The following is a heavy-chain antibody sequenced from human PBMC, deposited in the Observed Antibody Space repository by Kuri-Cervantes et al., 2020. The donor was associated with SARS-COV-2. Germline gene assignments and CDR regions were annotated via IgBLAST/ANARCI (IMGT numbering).Heavy chain of an antibody. V-gene: IGHV1-2*04. CDR3: ARGRSWGYFWGTYRGGWNSFDI. CDR1: GYTFTDYY. Sequence: ASVKVSCKASGYTFTDYYIHWVRQAPGQGHEWMGWINPNSGGTNSAQKFQVWVIMTRDTSISTAYMELSRLRSDDSAVYYCARGRSWGYFWGTYRGGWNSFDIWGQGTMVTVSS. D-gene: IGHD3-16*02. CDR2: INPNSGGT. J-gene: IGHJ3*02.